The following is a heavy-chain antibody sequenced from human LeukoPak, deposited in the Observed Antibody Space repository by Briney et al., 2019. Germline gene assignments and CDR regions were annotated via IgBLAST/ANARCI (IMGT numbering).Heavy chain of an antibody. CDR1: GFTFSSCA. D-gene: IGHD1-26*01. V-gene: IGHV3-64D*06. Sequence: GRSLRLSCSASGFTFSSCAMHWVRQAPGKGLEYVSTISTNGGSTYYADSVKGRFTISRDNSKNTLYLQMSSLRPEDTAVYYCVKDRTGTYAFDYWGQGTLVTVSS. CDR2: ISTNGGST. CDR3: VKDRTGTYAFDY. J-gene: IGHJ4*02.